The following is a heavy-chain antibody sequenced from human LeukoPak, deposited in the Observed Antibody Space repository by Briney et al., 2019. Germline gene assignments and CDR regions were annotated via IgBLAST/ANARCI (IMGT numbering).Heavy chain of an antibody. V-gene: IGHV3-7*01. D-gene: IGHD4-17*01. CDR3: ARDAYGDYIFEF. Sequence: AGPSLRPSCAASGLTFSSNWMSWDRQPPGKGLDWVANIRQDGSEKSYVGSVKGRFTISRDNAKNSLYLQMNSLRAEDTAVYYCARDAYGDYIFEFWGQGTLVTVSS. J-gene: IGHJ4*02. CDR1: GLTFSSNW. CDR2: IRQDGSEK.